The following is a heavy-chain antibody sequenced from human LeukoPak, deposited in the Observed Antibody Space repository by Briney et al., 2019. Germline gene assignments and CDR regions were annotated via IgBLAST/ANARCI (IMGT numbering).Heavy chain of an antibody. Sequence: SVKVSCKASGYTFTSYDVNWVRQATGQGLEWMGGIIPIFGTANYAQKFQGRVTITTDESTSTAYMELSSLRSEDTAVYYCARDQGLLWFGESPFDYWGQGTLVTVSS. CDR3: ARDQGLLWFGESPFDY. CDR2: IIPIFGTA. CDR1: GYTFTSYD. D-gene: IGHD3-10*01. V-gene: IGHV1-69*05. J-gene: IGHJ4*02.